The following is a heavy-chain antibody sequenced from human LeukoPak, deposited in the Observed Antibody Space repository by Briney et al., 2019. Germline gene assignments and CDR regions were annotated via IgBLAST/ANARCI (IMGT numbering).Heavy chain of an antibody. CDR1: GFTFSSYS. CDR3: ARYVRDYGDYDPFFDY. D-gene: IGHD4-17*01. V-gene: IGHV3-21*01. Sequence: GGSLRLSCAASGFTFSSYSMNWVRQAPGKGLGWVSSISSSSSYIYYADSVKGRFTISRDNAKNSLYLQMNGLRAEDTAVYYCARYVRDYGDYDPFFDYWGQGTLVTVSS. J-gene: IGHJ4*02. CDR2: ISSSSSYI.